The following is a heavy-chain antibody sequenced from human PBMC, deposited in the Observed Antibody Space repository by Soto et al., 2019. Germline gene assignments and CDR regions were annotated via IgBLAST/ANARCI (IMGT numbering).Heavy chain of an antibody. V-gene: IGHV3-72*01. Sequence: GGSLRLSCAASGFMFNDYYMDWVRQAPGKGLEWVGRIVNRANGYTTEYAASVKGRFTISRDDSKNSLSPQMNSLKTEDTAVYYCARGSESEREFDYWGQGSLVTVSS. CDR3: ARGSESEREFDY. CDR2: IVNRANGYTT. J-gene: IGHJ4*02. CDR1: GFMFNDYY.